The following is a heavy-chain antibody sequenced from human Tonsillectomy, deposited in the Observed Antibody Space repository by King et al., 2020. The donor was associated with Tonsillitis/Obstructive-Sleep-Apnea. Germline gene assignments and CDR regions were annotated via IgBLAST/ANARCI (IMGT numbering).Heavy chain of an antibody. CDR1: GYTFTGYY. CDR3: ARGDYDYIWGSYRPYYFDY. J-gene: IGHJ4*02. D-gene: IGHD3-16*02. Sequence: QLVQSGAEVKKPGASVKVSCKASGYTFTGYYMHWVRQAPGQGLEWMGRINPNSGGTNYAQKFQGRGTMTRDTSISTAYMELSRLRSDDTAVYYCARGDYDYIWGSYRPYYFDYWGQGTLVTVSS. CDR2: INPNSGGT. V-gene: IGHV1-2*06.